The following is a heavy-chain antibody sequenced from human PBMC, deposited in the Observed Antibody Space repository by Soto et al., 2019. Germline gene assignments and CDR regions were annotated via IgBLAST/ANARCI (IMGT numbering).Heavy chain of an antibody. Sequence: GLSLRLSCAASGFTVSSNYMSWVRQAPGKGLEWVSVIYSGGSTYYADSVKGRFTISRHNSKNTLYLQMNSLRAEDTAVYYCARVERLDYFDYWGQATLVTVAS. CDR1: GFTVSSNY. D-gene: IGHD3-3*01. J-gene: IGHJ4*02. CDR2: IYSGGST. CDR3: ARVERLDYFDY. V-gene: IGHV3-53*04.